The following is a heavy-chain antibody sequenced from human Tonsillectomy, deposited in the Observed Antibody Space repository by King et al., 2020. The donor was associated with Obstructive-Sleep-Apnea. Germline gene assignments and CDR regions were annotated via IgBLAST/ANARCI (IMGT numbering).Heavy chain of an antibody. Sequence: VQLQESGPGLVKPSETLSLTCTVSGGSISRYYLSWIRQPPGKGLEWIGYIYYSGRTNYNPSLKSRVTISVDTSKNQFSLKLSSVTAADTAVYYCARAGGDGEIDYWGQGTLVTVSS. D-gene: IGHD2-21*01. CDR2: IYYSGRT. CDR1: GGSISRYY. V-gene: IGHV4-59*01. J-gene: IGHJ4*02. CDR3: ARAGGDGEIDY.